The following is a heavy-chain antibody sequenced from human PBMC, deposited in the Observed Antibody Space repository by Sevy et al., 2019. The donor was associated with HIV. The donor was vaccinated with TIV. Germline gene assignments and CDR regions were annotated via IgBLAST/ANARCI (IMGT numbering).Heavy chain of an antibody. CDR1: GGSFSGYY. V-gene: IGHV4-34*01. J-gene: IGHJ4*02. Sequence: SETLSLTCAVYGGSFSGYYWSWIRQPPGKGLEWIGEINHSGSTNYNPSLKSRVTISVDTSKNQFSLKLSSVTAADTAVYYCARSYNNWNYDYWGQGTLVTVSS. CDR3: ARSYNNWNYDY. CDR2: INHSGST. D-gene: IGHD1-7*01.